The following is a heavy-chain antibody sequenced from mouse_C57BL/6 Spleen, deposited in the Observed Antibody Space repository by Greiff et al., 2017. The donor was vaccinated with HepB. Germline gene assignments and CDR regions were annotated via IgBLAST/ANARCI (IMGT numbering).Heavy chain of an antibody. D-gene: IGHD2-3*01. CDR2: ISGGGGNT. J-gene: IGHJ2*01. CDR3: ARQEGYYYFDY. CDR1: GFTFSSYT. V-gene: IGHV5-9*01. Sequence: EVKVEESGGGLVKPGGSLKLSCAASGFTFSSYTMSWVRQTPEKRLEWVATISGGGGNTYYPDSVKGRFTISRDNAKNTLYLQMSSLRSEDTALYYCARQEGYYYFDYWGQGTTLTVSS.